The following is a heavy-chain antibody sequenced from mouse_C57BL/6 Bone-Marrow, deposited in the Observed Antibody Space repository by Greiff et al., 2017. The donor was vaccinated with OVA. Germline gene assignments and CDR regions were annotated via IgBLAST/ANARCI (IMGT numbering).Heavy chain of an antibody. CDR2: ISSGGSYT. J-gene: IGHJ3*01. D-gene: IGHD3-3*01. Sequence: EVQGVESGGDLVKPGGSLKLSCAASGFTFSSYGMSWVRQTPDKRLEWVATISSGGSYTYYPDSVKGRFTLSRDNAKNTLYLQMSSLKSEDTAMYYCARHEGAWFAYWGQGTLVTVSA. CDR3: ARHEGAWFAY. CDR1: GFTFSSYG. V-gene: IGHV5-6*01.